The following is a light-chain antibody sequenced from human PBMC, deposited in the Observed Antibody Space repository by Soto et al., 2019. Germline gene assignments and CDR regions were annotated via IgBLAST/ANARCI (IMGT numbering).Light chain of an antibody. J-gene: IGKJ2*01. CDR1: QSISSW. V-gene: IGKV1-5*03. CDR3: QQYKSYSVT. CDR2: KAS. Sequence: DIQMTQSPSTLSASVGDRVTITCRASQSISSWLAWYQQKPGKAPKLLIYKASSLESGVPSRFSGSGSGTKFTLTISSLQPDDFATYYCQQYKSYSVTFGQGTKLEIK.